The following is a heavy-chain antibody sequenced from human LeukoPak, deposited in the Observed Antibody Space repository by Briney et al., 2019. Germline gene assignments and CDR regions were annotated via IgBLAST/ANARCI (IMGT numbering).Heavy chain of an antibody. Sequence: GGSLRLSCAASGFTFSSYAMSWVRQAPGKGLEWVSAISGSGGSTYYADSVKGRFTISRDNAKNSLYLQMNSLRAEDTAVYYCAAQLNYDFWSGYYSGNDQHVDYWGQGTLVTVSS. CDR3: AAQLNYDFWSGYYSGNDQHVDY. CDR1: GFTFSSYA. D-gene: IGHD3-3*01. CDR2: ISGSGGST. V-gene: IGHV3-23*01. J-gene: IGHJ4*02.